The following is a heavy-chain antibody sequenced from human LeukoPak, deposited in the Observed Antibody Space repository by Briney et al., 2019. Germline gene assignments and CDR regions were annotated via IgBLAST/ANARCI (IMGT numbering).Heavy chain of an antibody. CDR2: TIPLLGIA. J-gene: IGHJ6*02. V-gene: IGHV1-69*04. CDR1: GGTFSSYA. Sequence: ASVKVSCKASGGTFSSYAISWVRQAPGQGLEWMGRTIPLLGIANYAQKVQGRVTITADKSTSTAYMELSSLRSEDTAVYYCARDGGYYDSSGSPGMDVWGQGATVTVSS. CDR3: ARDGGYYDSSGSPGMDV. D-gene: IGHD3-22*01.